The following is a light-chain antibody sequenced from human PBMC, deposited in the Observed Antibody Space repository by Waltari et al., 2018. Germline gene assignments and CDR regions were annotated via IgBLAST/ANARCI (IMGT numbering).Light chain of an antibody. CDR3: QQYDNLPLT. V-gene: IGKV1-33*01. CDR1: QDISNY. J-gene: IGKJ4*01. Sequence: DIQMTQSPSSLSASVGDRVNITCQASQDISNYLNWYQQKPGKAPKLLIYDASNLETGVPSSFSGSRSEKDFTFYISSLQPEDIATYYCQQYDNLPLTFGGGTKVEIK. CDR2: DAS.